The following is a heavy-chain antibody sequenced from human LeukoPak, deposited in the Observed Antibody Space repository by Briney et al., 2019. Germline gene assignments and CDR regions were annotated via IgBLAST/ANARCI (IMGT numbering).Heavy chain of an antibody. D-gene: IGHD6-13*01. Sequence: GGSLRLSCAASGFTFSSYAMSWVRQAPGKGLEWVSAISGSGGSIYYADSVKGRFTISRDNSKNTLYLQMNSLRAEDTAVYYCAVYSSSWYAFDYWGQGTLVTVSS. J-gene: IGHJ4*02. V-gene: IGHV3-23*01. CDR3: AVYSSSWYAFDY. CDR2: ISGSGGSI. CDR1: GFTFSSYA.